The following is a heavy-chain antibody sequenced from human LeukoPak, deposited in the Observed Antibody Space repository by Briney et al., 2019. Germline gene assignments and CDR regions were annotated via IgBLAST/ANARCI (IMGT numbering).Heavy chain of an antibody. Sequence: ASVKVSCKASGYTFTSYGISWVRQVPGQGLEWMGWISAYNGNTNYAQKLQGRVTMTTDTSTSTAYMELRSLRSDDTAVYYCARDFRDIVVVPAAGGHNWFDPWGQGTLVTVSS. D-gene: IGHD2-2*01. CDR3: ARDFRDIVVVPAAGGHNWFDP. CDR1: GYTFTSYG. J-gene: IGHJ5*02. CDR2: ISAYNGNT. V-gene: IGHV1-18*01.